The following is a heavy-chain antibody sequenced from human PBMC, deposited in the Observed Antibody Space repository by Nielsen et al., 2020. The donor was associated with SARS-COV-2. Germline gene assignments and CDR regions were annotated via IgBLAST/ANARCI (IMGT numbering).Heavy chain of an antibody. J-gene: IGHJ3*02. CDR2: ISWNSGSI. CDR1: GFSFDDYA. Sequence: GGSLTLSCAASGFSFDDYAMHWVRQAPGKGLEWVSGISWNSGSIGYADSVKGRFTISRDNAKNSLYLQMNSLRAEDTALYYCAKDLGDDAFDIWGQGTRVTVSS. CDR3: AKDLGDDAFDI. D-gene: IGHD3-16*01. V-gene: IGHV3-9*01.